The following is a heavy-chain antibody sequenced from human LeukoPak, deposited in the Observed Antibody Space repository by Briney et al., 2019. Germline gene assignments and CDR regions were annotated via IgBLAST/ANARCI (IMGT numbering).Heavy chain of an antibody. J-gene: IGHJ4*02. D-gene: IGHD6-13*01. CDR2: INPNSGDT. Sequence: ASVKVSCKASGYTFTDYYIHWVRQAPGQGLEWMGWINPNSGDTNYAQKFQGRVTMTRDTSISTAYMELSRLISDDTAVYYCARETVPAIAAPRGLNYWGQGTLVTVSS. CDR1: GYTFTDYY. V-gene: IGHV1-2*02. CDR3: ARETVPAIAAPRGLNY.